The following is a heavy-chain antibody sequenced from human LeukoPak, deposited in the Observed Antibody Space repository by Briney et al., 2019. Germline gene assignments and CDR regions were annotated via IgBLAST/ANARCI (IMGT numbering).Heavy chain of an antibody. CDR2: ISYDGNRE. CDR1: GFTFSSYS. J-gene: IGHJ4*02. D-gene: IGHD2-15*01. CDR3: AREGSIVARTDY. V-gene: IGHV3-30*03. Sequence: GGSLRLSCAATGFTFSSYSMSWVRQAPGKRLEWVAVISYDGNREYYPDSVKGRFTISRDNSKNTLYLQMKGLKTEDTGVYYCAREGSIVARTDYWGQGTLVTVSS.